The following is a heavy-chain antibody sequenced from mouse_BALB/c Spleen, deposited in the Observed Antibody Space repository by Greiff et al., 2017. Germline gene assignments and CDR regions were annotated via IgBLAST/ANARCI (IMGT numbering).Heavy chain of an antibody. CDR3: ARYHSGGPHYFDD. CDR2: ISSGGGNT. J-gene: IGHJ2*01. V-gene: IGHV5-9*03. D-gene: IGHD3-1*01. CDR1: GFTFSSYT. Sequence: EVMLVESGGGLVKPGGSLKLSCAASGFTFSSYTMSWVRQTPEKRLEWVATISSGGGNTYYPDSVKGRFTISRDNAKNNLYLQMSSLRSEDTALYYCARYHSGGPHYFDDWGQGTTLTVSS.